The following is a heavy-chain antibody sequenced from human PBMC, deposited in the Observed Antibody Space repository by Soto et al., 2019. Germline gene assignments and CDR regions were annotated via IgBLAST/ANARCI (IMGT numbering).Heavy chain of an antibody. CDR1: GDSVSSNSAV. D-gene: IGHD3-3*01. J-gene: IGHJ6*02. Sequence: PLQTLSLTCAISGDSVSSNSAVWNLIRQSPSRGLEWLGRTYYRSKWYNDYAVSVKSRITINPDTSKNQFSLQLNSVTPEDTAVYYCARDGTYYDFWSGSFYYYYGMDVWGQGTTVTVSS. V-gene: IGHV6-1*01. CDR2: TYYRSKWYN. CDR3: ARDGTYYDFWSGSFYYYYGMDV.